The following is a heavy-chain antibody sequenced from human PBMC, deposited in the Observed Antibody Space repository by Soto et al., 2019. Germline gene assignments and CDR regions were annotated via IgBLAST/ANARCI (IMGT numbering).Heavy chain of an antibody. D-gene: IGHD3-10*01. Sequence: EVQLVESGGGLVKPGGSLRLPCAASGFTFSSYSMNWVRQAPGKGLEWVSSISSSSSYIYYADAVKGRCTISRDNAKNSLYLQMNSLRAEDTAVYYCAREGVQHGSGPYYYYGMDVWGQGTTVTVSS. CDR3: AREGVQHGSGPYYYYGMDV. J-gene: IGHJ6*02. CDR2: ISSSSSYI. V-gene: IGHV3-21*01. CDR1: GFTFSSYS.